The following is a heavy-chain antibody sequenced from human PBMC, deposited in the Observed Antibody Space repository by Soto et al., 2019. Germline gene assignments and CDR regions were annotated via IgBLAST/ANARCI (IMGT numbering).Heavy chain of an antibody. J-gene: IGHJ4*02. CDR3: AALSVDYSIQSPIDY. Sequence: ASVKVSCKASGFTFTSSAMQLVRQARGQRLEWIGWIVVGSGNTNYAQKFQERVTITRDMSTSTAYMELSSLRSEDTAVYYCAALSVDYSIQSPIDYWGQGTLVTVS. CDR2: IVVGSGNT. CDR1: GFTFTSSA. D-gene: IGHD4-4*01. V-gene: IGHV1-58*02.